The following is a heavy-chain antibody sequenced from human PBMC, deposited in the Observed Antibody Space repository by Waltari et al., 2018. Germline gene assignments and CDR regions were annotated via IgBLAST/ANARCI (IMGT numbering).Heavy chain of an antibody. CDR1: GYTFTSYA. D-gene: IGHD6-19*01. CDR2: INAGNGNT. J-gene: IGHJ4*02. V-gene: IGHV1-3*01. Sequence: QVQLVQSGAEVKKPGASVTVSCKASGYTFTSYAMHWVRQAPGQRLEWMGWINAGNGNTKYSQKFQGRVTITRDTSASTAYMELSSLRSEDTAVYYCARAIAVAGLHFDYWGQGTLVTVSS. CDR3: ARAIAVAGLHFDY.